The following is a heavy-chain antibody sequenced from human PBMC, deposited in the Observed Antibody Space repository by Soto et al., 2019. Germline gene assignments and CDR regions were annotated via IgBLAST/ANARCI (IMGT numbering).Heavy chain of an antibody. CDR2: IKEDGSEK. CDR3: AREYSGTTDFDC. V-gene: IGHV3-7*01. J-gene: IGHJ4*02. Sequence: EVQLVESGGGLVQPGGSLRLSCAASGFTFSNYWVSWVRQAPGKGLEWVANIKEDGSEKYYVDSVKGRFTISRDNAKHLLYLQVNSLRADDTSVYYCAREYSGTTDFDCCGQGTLVTVSS. CDR1: GFTFSNYW. D-gene: IGHD1-7*01.